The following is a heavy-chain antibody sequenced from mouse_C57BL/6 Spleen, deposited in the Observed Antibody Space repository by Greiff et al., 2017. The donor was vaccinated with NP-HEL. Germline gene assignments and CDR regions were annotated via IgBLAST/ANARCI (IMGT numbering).Heavy chain of an antibody. CDR2: IDPSDSYT. J-gene: IGHJ1*03. Sequence: VQLQQPGAELVMPGASVKLSCKASGYTFTSYWMHWVKQRPGQGLEWIGEIDPSDSYTNYNQKFKGKSTLTVDKSSSTAYMQLSSLTSEDSAVYYCARSPLGGWYFDVWGTGTTVTVSS. CDR3: ARSPLGGWYFDV. V-gene: IGHV1-69*01. CDR1: GYTFTSYW. D-gene: IGHD3-1*01.